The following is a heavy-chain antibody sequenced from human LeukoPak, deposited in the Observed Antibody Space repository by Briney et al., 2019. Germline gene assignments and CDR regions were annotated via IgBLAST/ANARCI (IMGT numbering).Heavy chain of an antibody. D-gene: IGHD6-13*01. CDR1: GFTVSSNY. J-gene: IGHJ3*02. Sequence: GGSLRLSCAASGFTVSSNYMSWVRQAPGKGLEWVSVIYSGGSTYYADSVKGRFTISRDNSKNTLYLQMNSLRAEDTAVYYCARSPWYRTDALDIWGQGTMVTVSS. V-gene: IGHV3-53*01. CDR3: ARSPWYRTDALDI. CDR2: IYSGGST.